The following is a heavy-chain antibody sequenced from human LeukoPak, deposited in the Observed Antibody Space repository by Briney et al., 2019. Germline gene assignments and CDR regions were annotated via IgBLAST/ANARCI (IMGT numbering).Heavy chain of an antibody. CDR3: AKVYDSSVYYYISDDAFDI. Sequence: GGFLRLSCAASGFTFSSYAMSWVRQAPGKGLEWVSAISGSGGSTYYADSVKGRFTISRDNSKNTLYLQMNSLRAEDTAVYYCAKVYDSSVYYYISDDAFDIWGQGTMVTVSS. CDR2: ISGSGGST. CDR1: GFTFSSYA. V-gene: IGHV3-23*01. D-gene: IGHD3-22*01. J-gene: IGHJ3*02.